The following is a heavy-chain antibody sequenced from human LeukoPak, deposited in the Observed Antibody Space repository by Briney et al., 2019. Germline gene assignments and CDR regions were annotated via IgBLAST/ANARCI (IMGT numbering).Heavy chain of an antibody. V-gene: IGHV3-23*01. CDR1: GFTFSSYA. CDR3: AKDPRSTYDSSGYFDY. CDR2: ISGSGGST. Sequence: PGGSLRLSCAASGFTFSSYAMSWVRQAPGKGLEWVSAISGSGGSTYYADSVKGRFTISRDNSKNTLYPQMNSLRAEDTAVYYCAKDPRSTYDSSGYFDYWGQGTLVTVSS. J-gene: IGHJ4*02. D-gene: IGHD3-22*01.